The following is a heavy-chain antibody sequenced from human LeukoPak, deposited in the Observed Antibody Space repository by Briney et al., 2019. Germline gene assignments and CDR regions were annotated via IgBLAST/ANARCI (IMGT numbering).Heavy chain of an antibody. Sequence: SETLSLTCTVSGGSISSYYWSWIRQPPGKGLEWIGYIYYSGSTNYNPSLKSRVTISVDTSKNQFTLKLSSVTAADTAVYYCAREGVAVADPNWFDPWGQGTLVTVSS. D-gene: IGHD6-19*01. CDR2: IYYSGST. J-gene: IGHJ5*02. V-gene: IGHV4-59*01. CDR3: AREGVAVADPNWFDP. CDR1: GGSISSYY.